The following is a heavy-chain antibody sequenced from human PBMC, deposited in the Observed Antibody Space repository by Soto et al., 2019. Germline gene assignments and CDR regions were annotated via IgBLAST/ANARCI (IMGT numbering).Heavy chain of an antibody. CDR3: ARPGSYADAFDI. Sequence: GGSLRLSCAASGFTFSSYAMHWVRQAPGKGLEWVAVISYDGSNKYYADSVKGRFTISRDNSKNTLYLQMNSLRAEDTAVYYCARPGSYADAFDIWGQGTMVTVSS. J-gene: IGHJ3*02. D-gene: IGHD1-26*01. CDR2: ISYDGSNK. CDR1: GFTFSSYA. V-gene: IGHV3-30-3*01.